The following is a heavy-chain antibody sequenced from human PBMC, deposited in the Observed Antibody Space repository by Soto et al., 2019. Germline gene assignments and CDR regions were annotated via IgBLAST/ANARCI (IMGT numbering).Heavy chain of an antibody. CDR3: ARDVGGQGDDY. J-gene: IGHJ4*02. Sequence: QVQLVESGGGVVQPGRSLRLSCAASGFTFSSYGMHWVRQAPGKGLEWVAVIWYDGSNKYYADSVKGRFTISRDNSKNTLYLQMNSLRAEDTAAYYCARDVGGQGDDYWGQGTLVTVSS. CDR1: GFTFSSYG. CDR2: IWYDGSNK. V-gene: IGHV3-33*01. D-gene: IGHD3-10*01.